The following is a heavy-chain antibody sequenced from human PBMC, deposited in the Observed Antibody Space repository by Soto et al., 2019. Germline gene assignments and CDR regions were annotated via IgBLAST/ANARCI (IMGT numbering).Heavy chain of an antibody. D-gene: IGHD2-15*01. Sequence: GESLKISCKGSGYSFTSYWIGWVRQMPGKGLEWMGIIYPGDSDTRYSPSFQGQVTISADKSISTAYLQWSSLKASDTAMYYCARVHCSGGSCRLHYYGMDVWGQGTTVTVSS. J-gene: IGHJ6*02. CDR1: GYSFTSYW. CDR3: ARVHCSGGSCRLHYYGMDV. CDR2: IYPGDSDT. V-gene: IGHV5-51*01.